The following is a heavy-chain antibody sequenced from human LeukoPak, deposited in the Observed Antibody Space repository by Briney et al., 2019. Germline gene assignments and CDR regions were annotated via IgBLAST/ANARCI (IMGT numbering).Heavy chain of an antibody. CDR2: TRDKGSGFTT. CDR1: GFTFSDHY. V-gene: IGHV3-72*01. D-gene: IGHD1-26*01. Sequence: PGGSLRLSCAASGFTFSDHYMDWVRQAPGKGLEWLGRTRDKGSGFTTEYAASVKGRFVISRDDSKNSLFLQMNSLRSEDTAVYYCAKETVGAAVFDYWGQGTLVTVSS. CDR3: AKETVGAAVFDY. J-gene: IGHJ4*02.